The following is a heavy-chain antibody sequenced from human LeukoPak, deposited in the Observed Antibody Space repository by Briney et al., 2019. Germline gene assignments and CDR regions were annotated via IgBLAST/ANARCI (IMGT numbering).Heavy chain of an antibody. CDR2: IYYSGST. Sequence: SETLSLTCTVSGGSISSGGYYWSCIRQHPGKGLEWIGYIYYSGSTYYNPSLKSRVTISVDTSKNQFSLKLSSVTAADTAVYYCARGYCSGGSCFQHWGQGTLVTVSS. V-gene: IGHV4-31*03. CDR1: GGSISSGGYY. D-gene: IGHD2-15*01. J-gene: IGHJ1*01. CDR3: ARGYCSGGSCFQH.